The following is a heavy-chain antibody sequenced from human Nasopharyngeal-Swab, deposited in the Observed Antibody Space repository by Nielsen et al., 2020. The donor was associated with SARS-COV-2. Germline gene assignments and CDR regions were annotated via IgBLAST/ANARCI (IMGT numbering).Heavy chain of an antibody. CDR3: AKAHGGGFYYYYMDV. J-gene: IGHJ6*03. CDR1: GFTFSSYG. CDR2: ISYDGSNK. V-gene: IGHV3-30*18. D-gene: IGHD2-15*01. Sequence: GASLEISWAASGFTFSSYGMHWVRQAPGKGLEWVAVISYDGSNKYYADSVKGRFTISRDNSKNTLYLQMNSLRAEDTAVYYCAKAHGGGFYYYYMDVWGKGTTVTVSS.